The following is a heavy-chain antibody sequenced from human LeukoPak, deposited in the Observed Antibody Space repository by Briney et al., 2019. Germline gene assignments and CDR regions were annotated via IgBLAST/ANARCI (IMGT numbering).Heavy chain of an antibody. Sequence: SETLSLTCTVSGGSISSRDYYWDWVRQPPGKGLEWIGSIYYSGSTYYNPSLKSRVTISIDTSKNQFALKLSSVTAADTAVYYCANYPVGLMVRGEDYWGQGTLVTVSS. V-gene: IGHV4-39*06. CDR1: GGSISSRDYY. D-gene: IGHD3-10*01. CDR2: IYYSGST. J-gene: IGHJ4*02. CDR3: ANYPVGLMVRGEDY.